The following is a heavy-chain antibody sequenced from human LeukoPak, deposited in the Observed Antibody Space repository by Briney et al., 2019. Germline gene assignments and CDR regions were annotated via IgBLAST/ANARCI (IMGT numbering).Heavy chain of an antibody. Sequence: PGGSLRLSCAASGFTFSSYAMSWVRQAPGKGLEWVSAISGSGGSTYYADSVKGRFTISRDNSKNTLYLQMNSLRAEDTAVYYCAKRGSEYYDSSGLQRYYYVDVWGKGTTVTISS. CDR2: ISGSGGST. V-gene: IGHV3-23*01. CDR3: AKRGSEYYDSSGLQRYYYVDV. D-gene: IGHD3-22*01. CDR1: GFTFSSYA. J-gene: IGHJ6*03.